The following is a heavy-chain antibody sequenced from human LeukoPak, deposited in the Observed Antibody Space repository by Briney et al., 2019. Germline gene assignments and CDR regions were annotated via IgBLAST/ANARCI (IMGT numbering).Heavy chain of an antibody. CDR3: ASSSSGWHDFDY. Sequence: SETLSLTCAVYGESFSGYYWSWLRQPPGKGLEWIGEINHSGSTNYNPSLKSRVTISVDTSKNQFSLKLSSVTAADTAVYYCASSSSGWHDFDYGGQGTLVTVSS. CDR1: GESFSGYY. V-gene: IGHV4-34*01. CDR2: INHSGST. J-gene: IGHJ4*02. D-gene: IGHD6-19*01.